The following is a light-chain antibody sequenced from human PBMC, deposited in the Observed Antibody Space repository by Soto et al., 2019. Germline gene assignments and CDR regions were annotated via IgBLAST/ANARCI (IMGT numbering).Light chain of an antibody. CDR1: SGDIGGYNY. Sequence: QSALTQPASVSGSPGQSITISCTGTSGDIGGYNYVSWYQQHPGKAPKLLISEVTNRPSGVSNRFSGSKSGNTASLTISGLQAEDEADYYCCIYATKYIFGTGTKLTVL. CDR2: EVT. CDR3: CIYATKYI. J-gene: IGLJ1*01. V-gene: IGLV2-14*01.